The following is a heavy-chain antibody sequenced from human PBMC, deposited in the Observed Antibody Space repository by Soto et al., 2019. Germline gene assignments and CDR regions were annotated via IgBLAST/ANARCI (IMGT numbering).Heavy chain of an antibody. J-gene: IGHJ4*02. CDR3: ARSRWYGDYALYFDY. V-gene: IGHV1-3*01. CDR1: GYTFTSYA. CDR2: VNAGNGNT. Sequence: ASVKVSCKASGYTFTSYAMHWVRQAPGQRLEWMGWVNAGNGNTKYSQKFQGRVTITRDTSASTAYMELSSLRSEDTAVYYCARSRWYGDYALYFDYWGQGTLVTVSS. D-gene: IGHD4-17*01.